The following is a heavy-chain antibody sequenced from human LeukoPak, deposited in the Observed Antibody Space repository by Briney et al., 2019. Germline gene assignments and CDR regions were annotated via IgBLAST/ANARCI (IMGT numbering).Heavy chain of an antibody. CDR3: ATPGIAVAGDDAFDM. V-gene: IGHV5-51*01. Sequence: GESLKISWKGSGYSFTSYWIGWVREMPGKGLEWIGIIQPGDSETRYSPSFQGQVTISADQSISAAYLQWSSLKASDPAMYYCATPGIAVAGDDAFDMWGQGTMVPVSS. CDR1: GYSFTSYW. D-gene: IGHD6-19*01. J-gene: IGHJ3*02. CDR2: IQPGDSET.